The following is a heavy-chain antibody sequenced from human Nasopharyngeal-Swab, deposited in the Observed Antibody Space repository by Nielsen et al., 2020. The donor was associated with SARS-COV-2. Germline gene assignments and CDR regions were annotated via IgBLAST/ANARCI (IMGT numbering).Heavy chain of an antibody. V-gene: IGHV3-48*03. J-gene: IGHJ4*02. Sequence: GGSLRLSCAASGFTFSSYEMNWVRQAPGKGLEWVSYISSGGSTIYYADSVKCRFTISRDNAKNSLYLQMNSLRAEDTAVYYCARVAVTYYFDYWGQGTLVTVSS. CDR2: ISSGGSTI. CDR3: ARVAVTYYFDY. CDR1: GFTFSSYE. D-gene: IGHD2-21*02.